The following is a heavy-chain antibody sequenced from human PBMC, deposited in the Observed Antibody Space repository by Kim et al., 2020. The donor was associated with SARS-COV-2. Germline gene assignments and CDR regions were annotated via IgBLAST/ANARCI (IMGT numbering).Heavy chain of an antibody. CDR1: GFTFDDYA. Sequence: GGSLRLSCAASGFTFDDYAMHWVRQAPGKGLEWVSLISGDGGSTYYADSVKGRFTISRDNSKNSLYLQMNSLRTEDTALYYCAKDWTYGGYSNWFDPWGQGTLVTVSS. J-gene: IGHJ5*02. V-gene: IGHV3-43*02. CDR3: AKDWTYGGYSNWFDP. CDR2: ISGDGGST. D-gene: IGHD5-12*01.